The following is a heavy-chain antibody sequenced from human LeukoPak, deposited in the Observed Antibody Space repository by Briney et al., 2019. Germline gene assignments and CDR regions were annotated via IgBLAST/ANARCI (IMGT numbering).Heavy chain of an antibody. V-gene: IGHV3-7*03. CDR3: ARDNPPDY. CDR1: GFTFSSSW. Sequence: GGSLRLSCVASGFTFSSSWMSWVRQAPGKGLEWVANIKQDGSEKSYVESVRGRFTISRDNAKDSLYLQLNSLRAEDTALYYCARDNPPDYWGQGTLVTVSS. J-gene: IGHJ4*02. CDR2: IKQDGSEK.